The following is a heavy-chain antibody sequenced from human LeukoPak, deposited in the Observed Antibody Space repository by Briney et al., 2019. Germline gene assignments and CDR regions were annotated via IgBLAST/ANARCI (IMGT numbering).Heavy chain of an antibody. J-gene: IGHJ4*02. Sequence: GASLQISCKGSGSIFTSYWIGWVRQLPGRGLEWMGIIYPGDSDTRYSPSFQGQVTISADKSISTAYLQWSSLKASDTAMYYCARHAVAGIDYWGQGTLVTVSS. D-gene: IGHD6-19*01. V-gene: IGHV5-51*01. CDR3: ARHAVAGIDY. CDR1: GSIFTSYW. CDR2: IYPGDSDT.